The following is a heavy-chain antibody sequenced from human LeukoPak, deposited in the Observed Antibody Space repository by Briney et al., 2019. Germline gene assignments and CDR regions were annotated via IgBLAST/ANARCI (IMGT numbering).Heavy chain of an antibody. CDR3: AKETRGSYSDY. D-gene: IGHD1-26*01. CDR2: ISGSGGST. J-gene: IGHJ4*02. CDR1: GSTFTFYA. V-gene: IGHV3-23*01. Sequence: GGSLRLSCAASGSTFTFYAMSWVRQAPGKGLEWVSVISGSGGSTYYADSVKGRFTISRDNSKNTLYLQMDSLRAEDTAVYYCAKETRGSYSDYGGQRTLVTVSS.